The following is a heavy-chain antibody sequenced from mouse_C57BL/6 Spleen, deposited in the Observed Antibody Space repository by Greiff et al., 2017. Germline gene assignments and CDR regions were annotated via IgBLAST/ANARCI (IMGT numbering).Heavy chain of an antibody. CDR3: ARIGATMIAADAYYYAMDY. Sequence: QVQLKQPGAELVKPGASVKLSCKASGYTFTSYWMHWVKQRPGQGLEWIGMIHPNSGSTNYNEKFKSKATLTVDKSSSTAYMQLSSLTSEDSAVYYCARIGATMIAADAYYYAMDYWGQGTSVTVSS. D-gene: IGHD2-4*01. CDR1: GYTFTSYW. V-gene: IGHV1-64*01. J-gene: IGHJ4*01. CDR2: IHPNSGST.